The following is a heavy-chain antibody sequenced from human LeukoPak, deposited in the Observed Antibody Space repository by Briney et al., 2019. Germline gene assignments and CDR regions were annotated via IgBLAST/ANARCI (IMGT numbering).Heavy chain of an antibody. CDR2: ISYDGSNK. Sequence: GGSLRLSCAASGFTFSSYAMHWVRQAPGKGLEWVAVISYDGSNKYYADSVKGRFTISRDNSKNTLYLQMNSLRAEDTAAYYCAKGYDFWSGNGMDVWGQGTTVTVSS. CDR3: AKGYDFWSGNGMDV. CDR1: GFTFSSYA. V-gene: IGHV3-30-3*01. J-gene: IGHJ6*02. D-gene: IGHD3-3*01.